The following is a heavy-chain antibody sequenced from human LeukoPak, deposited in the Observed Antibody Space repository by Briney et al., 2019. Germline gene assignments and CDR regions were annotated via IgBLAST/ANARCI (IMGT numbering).Heavy chain of an antibody. Sequence: PSETLSLTCSVSGDSISTSSYYWGWIRQPPGKGLEWIGTIYYSGSTYYNPSLTSRVTISVDTSKNQFSLKLSSVTAADTAVYHCARLGVRGFPFWGQGTLVTVSS. V-gene: IGHV4-39*01. J-gene: IGHJ4*02. CDR2: IYYSGST. D-gene: IGHD3-16*01. CDR1: GDSISTSSYY. CDR3: ARLGVRGFPF.